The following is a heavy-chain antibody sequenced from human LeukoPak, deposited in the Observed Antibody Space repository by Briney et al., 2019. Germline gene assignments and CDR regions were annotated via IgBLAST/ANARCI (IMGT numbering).Heavy chain of an antibody. CDR1: GYTFTGYY. V-gene: IGHV1-2*02. CDR2: INPNSGGT. D-gene: IGHD3-10*01. CDR3: ARVGYYYGSGSYYNAFDI. Sequence: ASVKVSCKASGYTFTGYYMHWVRQAPGQGLEWMGWINPNSGGTNYAQKFQGRVTMTRDTSISTAYMELSSLRSEDTAVYYCARVGYYYGSGSYYNAFDIWGQGTMVTVSS. J-gene: IGHJ3*02.